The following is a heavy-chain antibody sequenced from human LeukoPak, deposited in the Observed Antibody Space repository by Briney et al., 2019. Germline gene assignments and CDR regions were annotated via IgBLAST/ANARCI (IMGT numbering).Heavy chain of an antibody. D-gene: IGHD3-22*01. Sequence: SETLSLTCTVSGGSISSYYWSWIRQPAGKGLEWIGRIYTSGSTNYNPSLKSRVTISVDKSKNQFSLKLSSVTAADTAVYYCARSMYYYDSSGYPQSYYFDYWGQGTLVTISS. V-gene: IGHV4-4*07. J-gene: IGHJ4*02. CDR3: ARSMYYYDSSGYPQSYYFDY. CDR1: GGSISSYY. CDR2: IYTSGST.